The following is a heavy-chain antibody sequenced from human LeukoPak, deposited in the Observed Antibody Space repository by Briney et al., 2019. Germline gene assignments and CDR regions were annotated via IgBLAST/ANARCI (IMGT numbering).Heavy chain of an antibody. Sequence: PSETLSLTCTVSGDSISNYYWSWIRQLAGKGLEWIGRIYTSGSTNYNPSLKSRVTISVDTSKNQFSLKLSSVTAADTAVYYCARDSLNYYDSSGYSLDAFDIWGQGTMVTVSS. J-gene: IGHJ3*02. V-gene: IGHV4-4*07. D-gene: IGHD3-22*01. CDR1: GDSISNYY. CDR3: ARDSLNYYDSSGYSLDAFDI. CDR2: IYTSGST.